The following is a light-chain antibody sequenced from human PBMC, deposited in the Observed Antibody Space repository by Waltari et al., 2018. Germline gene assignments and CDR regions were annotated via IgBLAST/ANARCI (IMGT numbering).Light chain of an antibody. CDR2: KDS. CDR1: ALAKQY. Sequence: SSELTQPPSVAVSPGQPARHTCPAEALAKQYAYWYQQKACQAPLVVIYKDSESPSGIPERFSGSSSGTTVTLTISGVQAEDEAYYYCQAADNSGTLNWVFGGGTKLTVL. CDR3: QAADNSGTLNWV. J-gene: IGLJ3*02. V-gene: IGLV3-25*03.